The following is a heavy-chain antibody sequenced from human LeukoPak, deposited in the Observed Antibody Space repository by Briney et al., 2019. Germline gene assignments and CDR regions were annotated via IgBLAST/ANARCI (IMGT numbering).Heavy chain of an antibody. J-gene: IGHJ3*02. Sequence: SVKVSCKASGGTFSSYAISWVRQAPGQGLEWMGGIIPIFGTANYAQKFQGRVTITADESTSTAYMELSSLRSEDTAVYYCAREAYSGSYRYDAFDIWGQGTMVTVSS. V-gene: IGHV1-69*13. CDR2: IIPIFGTA. CDR1: GGTFSSYA. D-gene: IGHD1-26*01. CDR3: AREAYSGSYRYDAFDI.